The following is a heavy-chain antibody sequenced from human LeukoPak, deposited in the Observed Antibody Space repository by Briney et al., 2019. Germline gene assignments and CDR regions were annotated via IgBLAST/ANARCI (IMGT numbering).Heavy chain of an antibody. CDR2: INLRGGGT. J-gene: IGHJ4*02. CDR1: GSSFTSYY. Sequence: SVKVSCKASGSSFTSYYMHWVRQAPGQGQGWMGIINLRGGGTTYAQKFQGRVTMTRDTSTSTVYMELSSLRSEDTAVYYCASGGSGSYSFDYWGQGTLVTVSS. CDR3: ASGGSGSYSFDY. D-gene: IGHD3-10*01. V-gene: IGHV1-46*01.